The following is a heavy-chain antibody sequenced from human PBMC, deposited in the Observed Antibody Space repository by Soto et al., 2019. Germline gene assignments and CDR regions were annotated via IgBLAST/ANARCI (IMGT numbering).Heavy chain of an antibody. D-gene: IGHD6-19*01. CDR1: GYTFTSYG. CDR2: ISAYNGNT. J-gene: IGHJ4*02. V-gene: IGHV1-18*01. Sequence: ASVKVSCKASGYTFTSYGISWVRQAPGQGLEWMGWISAYNGNTKYAQKLQGRVTMTTDTSTSTAYMELRSLRSEDTAVYYCVRDLAVALIVYSCQGTLVTVSS. CDR3: VRDLAVALIVY.